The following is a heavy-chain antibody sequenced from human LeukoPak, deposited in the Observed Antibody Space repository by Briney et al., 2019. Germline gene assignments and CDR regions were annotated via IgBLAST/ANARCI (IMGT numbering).Heavy chain of an antibody. D-gene: IGHD1-26*01. Sequence: GGSLRLSCAASGFTFRNFAMSWVRQTPGKGLEWVSGLSHGGTRTFYAASVKGRFTISRDDSNSTLFLQMDSLRVEDTATYYCAKDIELLVSWGQGTLVIVYS. J-gene: IGHJ4*02. CDR2: LSHGGTRT. V-gene: IGHV3-23*01. CDR3: AKDIELLVS. CDR1: GFTFRNFA.